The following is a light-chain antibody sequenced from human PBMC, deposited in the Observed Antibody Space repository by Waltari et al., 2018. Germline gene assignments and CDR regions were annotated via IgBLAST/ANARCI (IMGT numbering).Light chain of an antibody. V-gene: IGLV2-8*01. CDR3: SSYAGSNSFDVV. Sequence: QSALTQPPSASGSPGQSVTIACTGTSSDVGGYNYVSWYRQHPGKAPELMIFEVSKRPSGVPDRFSGSKSGNTASLTFSGLQAEDEADYYCSSYAGSNSFDVVFGGGTKLTVL. CDR2: EVS. J-gene: IGLJ2*01. CDR1: SSDVGGYNY.